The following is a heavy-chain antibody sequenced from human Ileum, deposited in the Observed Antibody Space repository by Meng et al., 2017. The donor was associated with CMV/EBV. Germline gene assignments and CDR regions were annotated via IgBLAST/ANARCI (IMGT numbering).Heavy chain of an antibody. CDR1: GFTLSAFS. CDR2: TTGSGGST. J-gene: IGHJ4*02. Sequence: GGSLRLSCAASGFTLSAFSITWVRQAPGKGLEWVSATTGSGGSTYYADSVKGRFTISRDKSRNTLYLQMNSLRAEDTAVYYWAKDFGRFLKVPAARSDFDYWGQGTLVTVSS. CDR3: AKDFGRFLKVPAARSDFDY. D-gene: IGHD2-2*01. V-gene: IGHV3-23*01.